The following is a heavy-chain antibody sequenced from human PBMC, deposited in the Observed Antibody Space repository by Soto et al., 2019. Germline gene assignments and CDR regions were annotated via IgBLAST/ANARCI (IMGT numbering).Heavy chain of an antibody. CDR3: VREGVNDPDRSGYLDY. Sequence: VQLVQSGVEVKKAGASVKVSCKASGYNLHSYGISWVRQAPGQGTEWMGWISAYNGDTNYAQKFQCRVTKTTHTSTSPAYMALTSPKSDDTAVYYCVREGVNDPDRSGYLDYWRQRPLVTASS. J-gene: IGHJ4*02. D-gene: IGHD3-22*01. CDR1: GYNLHSYG. CDR2: ISAYNGDT. V-gene: IGHV1-18*01.